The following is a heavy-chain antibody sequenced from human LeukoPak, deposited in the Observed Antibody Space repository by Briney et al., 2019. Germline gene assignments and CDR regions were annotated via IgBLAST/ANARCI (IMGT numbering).Heavy chain of an antibody. CDR1: GFTFSSYS. J-gene: IGHJ4*02. V-gene: IGHV3-21*01. CDR2: ISSSSSYK. CDR3: ARDLPGAFEYSSSDIDY. D-gene: IGHD6-6*01. Sequence: GGSLRLSCAASGFTFSSYSMNWVRQAPGKGLEWVSSISSSSSYKYYADSVKGRFTISRDNAKNSLYLQMNSLRAEDTAVYYCARDLPGAFEYSSSDIDYWGQGTLVTVSS.